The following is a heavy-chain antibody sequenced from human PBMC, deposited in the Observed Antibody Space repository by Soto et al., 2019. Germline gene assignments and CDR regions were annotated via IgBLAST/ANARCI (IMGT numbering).Heavy chain of an antibody. J-gene: IGHJ6*02. CDR1: GYTFSSNA. V-gene: IGHV1-3*01. D-gene: IGHD3-10*01. CDR2: INGGNGYA. CDR3: ARATYTSGGSPTFAMDV. Sequence: GASVKVSCKASGYTFSSNAIHWVRQAPGQEREWMGWINGGNGYAKHSQNFQDRVTLTRDASASTTYMELSSLRSEDTAIFYCARATYTSGGSPTFAMDVWGQGTTVTVSS.